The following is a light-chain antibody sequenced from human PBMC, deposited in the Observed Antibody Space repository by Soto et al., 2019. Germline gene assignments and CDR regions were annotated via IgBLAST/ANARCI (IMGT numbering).Light chain of an antibody. V-gene: IGKV3-11*01. Sequence: ETVMTQSPATLSVSPGEGATLSCRASQTINNNLAWYQQKPGQAPRLLIYGASRRATGVPARFSGSGSGTDFTLTISSLEPEDFAVYYCQQRSKWPITFGQGTRLEIK. CDR2: GAS. CDR3: QQRSKWPIT. CDR1: QTINNN. J-gene: IGKJ5*01.